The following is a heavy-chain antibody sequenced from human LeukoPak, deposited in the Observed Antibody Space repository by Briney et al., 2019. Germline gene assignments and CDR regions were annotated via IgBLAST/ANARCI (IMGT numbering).Heavy chain of an antibody. CDR3: AREEGVRGSY. D-gene: IGHD3-10*01. J-gene: IGHJ4*02. CDR2: MSGNGDST. Sequence: GGSLRLSCAASGFTFSTFAMNWVRQAPGKGLEWVSAMSGNGDSTYYADSVKGRFTISRDNSKNTLYLQMNSLRAEDTAVYYCAREEGVRGSYWGQGTLVTVSS. CDR1: GFTFSTFA. V-gene: IGHV3-23*01.